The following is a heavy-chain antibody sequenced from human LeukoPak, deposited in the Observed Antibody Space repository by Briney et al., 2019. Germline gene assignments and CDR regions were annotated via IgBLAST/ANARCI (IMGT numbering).Heavy chain of an antibody. CDR3: AKDPDADNDFWSGYYHY. Sequence: GGSLRLSCAASGFTFSSYAVSWVRQAPGKGLEWVSTISGSGDSTFYADSVKGRFTISRDNSKNMLYLQMNSLRAEDTAVYYCAKDPDADNDFWSGYYHYWGQGTLVTVSS. D-gene: IGHD3-3*01. V-gene: IGHV3-23*01. CDR1: GFTFSSYA. J-gene: IGHJ4*02. CDR2: ISGSGDST.